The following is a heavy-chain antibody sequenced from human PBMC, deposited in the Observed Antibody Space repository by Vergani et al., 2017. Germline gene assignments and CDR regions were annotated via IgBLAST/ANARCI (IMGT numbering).Heavy chain of an antibody. D-gene: IGHD6-19*01. J-gene: IGHJ5*02. CDR1: GASIRSSNYY. CDR2: IYYSGST. Sequence: QLQLQESGPGLVKPSATLSLTCSVSGASIRSSNYYLGWIRQPPGKGLEWIASIYYSGSTYYNPSLKSRVTISVDTSKNQFSLKLSSETAADTAVYFCARHSTVEWLVKLGWIDPWGQGILVTVSS. V-gene: IGHV4-39*01. CDR3: ARHSTVEWLVKLGWIDP.